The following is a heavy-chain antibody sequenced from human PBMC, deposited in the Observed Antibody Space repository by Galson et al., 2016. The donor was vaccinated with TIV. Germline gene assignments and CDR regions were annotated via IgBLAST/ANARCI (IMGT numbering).Heavy chain of an antibody. CDR2: IYYSGTT. D-gene: IGHD3-22*01. V-gene: IGHV4-59*01. Sequence: SETLSLTCTVSDDSITSFYWSWIRQPPGKGLEWIGDIYYSGTTNYNPSLKSRVTLSLDISKNQFSLSLRSVTAADTAVYYCARHDLYYYVAHWGLGTLVTVSS. J-gene: IGHJ5*02. CDR3: ARHDLYYYVAH. CDR1: DDSITSFY.